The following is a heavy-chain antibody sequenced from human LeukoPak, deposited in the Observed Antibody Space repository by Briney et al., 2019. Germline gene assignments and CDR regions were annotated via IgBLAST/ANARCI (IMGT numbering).Heavy chain of an antibody. J-gene: IGHJ4*02. CDR3: AKDPESSGWAYFDY. CDR2: ISGSGGST. Sequence: GGSLRLSCVASRFTFNTYAVNWVRQAPGKGLEWVSTISGSGGSTYHADSVKGRFTISRDNSKNTLYLQMNSLRDEDTAVYYCAKDPESSGWAYFDYWGQGTLVTVSS. V-gene: IGHV3-23*01. CDR1: RFTFNTYA. D-gene: IGHD6-19*01.